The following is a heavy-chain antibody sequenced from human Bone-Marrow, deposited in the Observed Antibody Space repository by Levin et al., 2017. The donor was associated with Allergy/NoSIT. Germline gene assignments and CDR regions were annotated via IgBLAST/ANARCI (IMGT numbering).Heavy chain of an antibody. CDR1: GFTFGDYA. Sequence: GGSLRLSCAASGFTFGDYAMHWVRQVPGKGLEWVSGISWNSGSLGYEESVKGRLTISRDNAKNSLYLQMSSLRPEDTALYFCTKDSHYCYDSIYNWFDPWGQGTLVTVSS. V-gene: IGHV3-9*01. D-gene: IGHD3-22*01. CDR3: TKDSHYCYDSIYNWFDP. CDR2: ISWNSGSL. J-gene: IGHJ5*02.